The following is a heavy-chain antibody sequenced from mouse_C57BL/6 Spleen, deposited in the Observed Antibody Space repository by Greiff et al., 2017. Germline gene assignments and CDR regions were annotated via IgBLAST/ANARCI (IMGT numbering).Heavy chain of an antibody. CDR2: ISSGGDYI. J-gene: IGHJ2*01. D-gene: IGHD2-3*01. Sequence: EVKVEESGEGLVKPGGSLKLSCAASGFTFSSYAMSWVRQTPEKRLEWVAYISSGGDYIYYADTVKGRFTISRDNARNTLYLQMSSLKSEDTAMYYCTRDGGEGNYFDYWGQGTTLTVSS. V-gene: IGHV5-9-1*02. CDR1: GFTFSSYA. CDR3: TRDGGEGNYFDY.